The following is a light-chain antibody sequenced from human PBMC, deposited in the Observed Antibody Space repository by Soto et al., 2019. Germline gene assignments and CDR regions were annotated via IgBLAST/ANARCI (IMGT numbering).Light chain of an antibody. CDR1: SSDVGSYNL. CDR2: EGS. J-gene: IGLJ1*01. Sequence: ALTQPASVSGSPGQSITISCTGTSSDVGSYNLVSWYQQHPGKAPKLMIYEGSKRPSGVSNRFSGSKSGNTASLTISGLQAEDEADYYCCSYAGSSTPFVFGTGTKVTVL. V-gene: IGLV2-23*01. CDR3: CSYAGSSTPFV.